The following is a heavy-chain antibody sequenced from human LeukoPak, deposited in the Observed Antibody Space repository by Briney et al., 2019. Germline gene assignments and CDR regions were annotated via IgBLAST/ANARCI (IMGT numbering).Heavy chain of an antibody. CDR3: ARDGPRAGRGVIFDD. V-gene: IGHV3-66*01. J-gene: IGHJ4*02. CDR2: IYSGGST. D-gene: IGHD3-10*01. Sequence: GGSLRLSCAASGFTVSSNYMSWVRQAPGKGLEWVSVIYSGGSTYYSDSVKGRFTISRDTSKNTLYLQMNSLRAEDTAVYYCARDGPRAGRGVIFDDWGQGTLVTVSS. CDR1: GFTVSSNY.